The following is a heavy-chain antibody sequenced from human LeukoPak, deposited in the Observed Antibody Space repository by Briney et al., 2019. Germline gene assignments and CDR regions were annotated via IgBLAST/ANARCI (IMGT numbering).Heavy chain of an antibody. J-gene: IGHJ6*02. D-gene: IGHD3-22*01. V-gene: IGHV1-18*01. CDR1: GYTFTSYG. CDR3: ARSSGYYYFSYYYYGMDV. CDR2: ISAYNGNT. Sequence: GASVKVSCTASGYTFTSYGISWVRQAPGQGLEWMGWISAYNGNTNYAQKLQGRVTMTTDTSTSTAYMELRSLRSDDTAVYYCARSSGYYYFSYYYYGMDVWGQGTTVTVSS.